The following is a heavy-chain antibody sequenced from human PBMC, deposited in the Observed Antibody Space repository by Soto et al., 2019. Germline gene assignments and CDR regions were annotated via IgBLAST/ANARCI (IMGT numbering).Heavy chain of an antibody. Sequence: QVQLVQSGAEVKKPGASVKVSCKASRYNFIDYDINWVRQSTGQGLEWMGWMTPNTGNTGYAQKFHGRALLIRDTSIGTAYMESSSLNSDDTAVYYCVRNPYSSGRFDPWGQVTLVTVPS. D-gene: IGHD6-19*01. CDR2: MTPNTGNT. V-gene: IGHV1-8*01. CDR1: RYNFIDYD. J-gene: IGHJ5*02. CDR3: VRNPYSSGRFDP.